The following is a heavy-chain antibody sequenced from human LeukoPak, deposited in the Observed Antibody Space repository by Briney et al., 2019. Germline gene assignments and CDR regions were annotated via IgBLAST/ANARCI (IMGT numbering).Heavy chain of an antibody. D-gene: IGHD3-10*01. CDR2: INHSGST. J-gene: IGHJ3*02. CDR1: GGSFSGYY. CDR3: ARAYFGAFDI. Sequence: SETLSLTCAVYGGSFSGYYWSWIRQPPGKGLEWIGEINHSGSTNYNPSLKSRVTISVDRSKNQFSLKLSSVTAADTAVYYCARAYFGAFDIWGQGTMVTVSS. V-gene: IGHV4-34*01.